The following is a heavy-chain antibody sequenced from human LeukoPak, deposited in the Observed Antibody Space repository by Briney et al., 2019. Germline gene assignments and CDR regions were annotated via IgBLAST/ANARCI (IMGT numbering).Heavy chain of an antibody. CDR3: ARAPYYYYYMDV. Sequence: SETLSLTCAVYGGSFSSYYWSWIRKPAGKGLEWIGRIYTSGSTNYNPSLKSRVTMSVDTSKNQFSLKLSSVTAADTAVYYCARAPYYYYYMDVWGKGTTVTVSS. J-gene: IGHJ6*03. CDR2: IYTSGST. CDR1: GGSFSSYY. V-gene: IGHV4-59*10.